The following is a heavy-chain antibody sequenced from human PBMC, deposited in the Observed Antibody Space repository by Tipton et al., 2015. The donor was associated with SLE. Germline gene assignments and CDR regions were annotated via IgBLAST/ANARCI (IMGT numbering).Heavy chain of an antibody. CDR2: IRQNGRDT. CDR1: GFTFNTYW. D-gene: IGHD1-26*01. Sequence: SLRLSCVVSGFTFNTYWMSWVRQAPGKGLEWVANIRQNGRDTYYVGSVRGRFTVSRDNARNSMYLQMNSLRAEDTAVYYCARDLRFSANHWGQGALVTVSS. V-gene: IGHV3-7*01. J-gene: IGHJ5*02. CDR3: ARDLRFSANH.